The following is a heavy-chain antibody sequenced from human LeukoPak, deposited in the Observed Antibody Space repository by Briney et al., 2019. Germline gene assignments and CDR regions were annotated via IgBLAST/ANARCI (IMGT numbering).Heavy chain of an antibody. CDR2: IYHSGST. CDR3: ARGPSSGYGMDV. J-gene: IGHJ6*02. V-gene: IGHV4-30-2*01. Sequence: PSETLSLTCAVSGGSISSGGYSWSWIRQPPGTGLEWIGYIYHSGSTYYNPSLKSRVTISVDRSKNQFSLKLSSVTAADTAVYYCARGPSSGYGMDVWGQGTTVTVSS. D-gene: IGHD6-6*01. CDR1: GGSISSGGYS.